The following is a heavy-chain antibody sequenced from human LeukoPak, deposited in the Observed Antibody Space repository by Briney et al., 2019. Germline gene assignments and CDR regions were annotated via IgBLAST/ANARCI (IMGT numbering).Heavy chain of an antibody. CDR3: ARYNGALDY. D-gene: IGHD1-14*01. J-gene: IGHJ4*02. CDR2: IYYSVTP. CDR1: GGPISSHY. Sequence: SETLSLTCTVSGGPISSHYWSWIRQPPGKGLEYIGYIYYSVTPQYNPSLESRVTISLETSKNQLYLRLTSATDADTAVYYCARYNGALDYWGQGTLVTVSS. V-gene: IGHV4-59*11.